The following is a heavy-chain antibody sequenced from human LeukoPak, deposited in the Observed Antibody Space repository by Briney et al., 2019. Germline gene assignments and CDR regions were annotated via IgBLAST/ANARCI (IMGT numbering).Heavy chain of an antibody. CDR2: INHSGST. CDR1: GGSFSGYY. J-gene: IGHJ4*02. Sequence: SETLSLTCAVYGGSFSGYYWSWIRQPAGKGLEWIGEINHSGSTNYNPSLKSRVTRSVDTSKNQFSLKLSSVTAADTAVYYCARVPTDYWGQGTLVTVSS. CDR3: ARVPTDY. V-gene: IGHV4-34*01.